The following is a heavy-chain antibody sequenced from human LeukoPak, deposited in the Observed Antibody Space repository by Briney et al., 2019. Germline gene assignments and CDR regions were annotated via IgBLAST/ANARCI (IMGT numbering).Heavy chain of an antibody. Sequence: GASVKVSCKSSGYKLTSHGISCGRQAPGQGLEGRGWIGPYNWNTKYAQKFQCRVTMTRDTPLSPAYMHRSRLRSDDTAVYYCTRAPGYLCSITSCYQSLSFDYWGQGTLVTVSS. J-gene: IGHJ4*02. CDR1: GYKLTSHG. CDR2: IGPYNWNT. CDR3: TRAPGYLCSITSCYQSLSFDY. D-gene: IGHD2-2*01. V-gene: IGHV1-18*01.